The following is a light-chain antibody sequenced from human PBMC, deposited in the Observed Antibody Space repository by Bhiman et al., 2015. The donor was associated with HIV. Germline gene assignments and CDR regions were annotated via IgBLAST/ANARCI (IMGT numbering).Light chain of an antibody. V-gene: IGLV2-14*01. Sequence: QSALTQPASVSGSPGQSITISCTGTSSDVGGYDYVSWYQQYPGKAPKLMIYDVSERSSGVSNRFSGSKSGNTASLTISGLQAEDEADYYCTSYTISSLYVFGTGTKVTVL. J-gene: IGLJ1*01. CDR3: TSYTISSLYV. CDR1: SSDVGGYDY. CDR2: DVS.